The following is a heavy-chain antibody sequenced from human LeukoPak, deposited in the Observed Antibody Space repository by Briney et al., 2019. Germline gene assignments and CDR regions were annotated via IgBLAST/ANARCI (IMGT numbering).Heavy chain of an antibody. CDR1: GYSFTSYW. CDR2: IYPGDSDT. CDR3: ARRKGVRTVTTSYFDY. Sequence: GESLQISCKGSGYSFTSYWIGWVRQLPGKGLEWMGIIYPGDSDTRYSPSFQGQVTISADKSISTAYLQWSSLKASDTAMYYCARRKGVRTVTTSYFDYWGQGTLVTVSS. V-gene: IGHV5-51*01. D-gene: IGHD4-17*01. J-gene: IGHJ4*02.